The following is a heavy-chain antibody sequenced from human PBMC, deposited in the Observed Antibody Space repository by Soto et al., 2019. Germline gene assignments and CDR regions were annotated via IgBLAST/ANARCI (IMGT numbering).Heavy chain of an antibody. V-gene: IGHV3-11*01. CDR2: ISSSGSTI. CDR1: EFTFSDYN. D-gene: IGHD6-6*01. Sequence: QVQLVESGGGLVKPGGSLRLPCAASEFTFSDYNMTWIRQPPGKGLEWVSYISSSGSTIYYADSVKGRFTISRDNAKNSLYLQMNSLRAEDTAVYYCARPKYSSRGGGYFDLWGRGTLVTVSS. CDR3: ARPKYSSRGGGYFDL. J-gene: IGHJ2*01.